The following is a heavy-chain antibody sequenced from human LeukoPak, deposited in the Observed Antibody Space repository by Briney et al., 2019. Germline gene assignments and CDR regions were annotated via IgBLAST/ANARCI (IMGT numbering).Heavy chain of an antibody. D-gene: IGHD5-12*01. CDR3: ARALATMFFDY. Sequence: SETLSLTCTVSGVSISSSNSYWGWIRQPPGKGLEWIGSIYYSGNTYYNASLKSRVTISLDTSNNQFSLKFNSVTAADTAVYYCARALATMFFDYWGQGTLVTVST. CDR2: IYYSGNT. V-gene: IGHV4-39*07. J-gene: IGHJ4*02. CDR1: GVSISSSNSY.